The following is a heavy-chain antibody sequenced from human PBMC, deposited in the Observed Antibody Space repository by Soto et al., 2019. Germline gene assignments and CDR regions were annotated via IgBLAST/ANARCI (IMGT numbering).Heavy chain of an antibody. CDR1: GFTVSINY. CDR3: LRVADVELEPVGRWCCFYP. D-gene: IGHD2-2*01. J-gene: IGHJ5*02. Sequence: DVQLVESGGGLVQPGGSLRLSCAASGFTVSINYMSWVRQAPGKGLEWVSVLHIDGSSDYADSVKGRFIISRDTSTNRLYVHMNSLCVEYTGLYYCLRVADVELEPVGRWCCFYPWGQGTLVTFAS. V-gene: IGHV3-66*01. CDR2: LHIDGSS.